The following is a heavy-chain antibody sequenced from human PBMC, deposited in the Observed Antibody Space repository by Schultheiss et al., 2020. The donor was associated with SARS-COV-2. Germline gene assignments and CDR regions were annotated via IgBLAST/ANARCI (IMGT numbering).Heavy chain of an antibody. D-gene: IGHD1-1*01. J-gene: IGHJ4*02. V-gene: IGHV3-23*01. CDR2: ISGSGGST. CDR3: VREFVKSRLSFDF. CDR1: RFTFINYA. Sequence: GGSLRLSCAASRFTFINYAMNWVRQAPGKGLEWVSAISGSGGSTYYADSVKGRFTISRDNSKNTLYLQMNSLRAEDTAVYYCVREFVKSRLSFDFWGQGTLVTVSS.